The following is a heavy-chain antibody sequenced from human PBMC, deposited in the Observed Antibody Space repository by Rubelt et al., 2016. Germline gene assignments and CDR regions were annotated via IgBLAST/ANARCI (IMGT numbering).Heavy chain of an antibody. CDR1: GGSISSSSYY. CDR3: ARGTRAGTSSFDY. D-gene: IGHD1-7*01. Sequence: QLQLQESGPGLVKPSETLSLTCTVSGGSISSSSYYWGWIRQPPGKGLEWIGSIYYSGSTYYNPSLKSPGTLSVDTRKNQFVPTRRAGAAADTAVYYCARGTRAGTSSFDYWGQGTLVTVSS. CDR2: IYYSGST. J-gene: IGHJ4*02. V-gene: IGHV4-39*07.